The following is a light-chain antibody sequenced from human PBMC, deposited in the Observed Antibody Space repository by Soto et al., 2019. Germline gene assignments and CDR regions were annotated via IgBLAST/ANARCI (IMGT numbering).Light chain of an antibody. Sequence: VVMHQSPLSLPVTLGQPASISCKSSQSLGHYDGDTVFNWFLQRPGPPPRRLIYRVSNRDSGVPDRFTGSGSGTDFTLKISRVEAEDLGVYYCMQATHWPPTFGQGTKVEIK. CDR2: RVS. V-gene: IGKV2-30*02. J-gene: IGKJ1*01. CDR3: MQATHWPPT. CDR1: QSLGHYDGDTV.